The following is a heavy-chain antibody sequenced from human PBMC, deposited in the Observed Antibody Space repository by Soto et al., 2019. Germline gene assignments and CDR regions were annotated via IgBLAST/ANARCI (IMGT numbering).Heavy chain of an antibody. V-gene: IGHV1-58*01. CDR1: GFTFSTSA. CDR2: NVGGSGNT. J-gene: IGHJ6*02. CDR3: AARRSGLYAMDV. D-gene: IGHD1-26*01. Sequence: MQLVQSGPEVKKPGTSVKVSCKASGFTFSTSAVQWVRQARGQRPEWMGWNVGGSGNTNYAQNSQERVIITRDMSTSTVYMELSSLRSDDMAVYFCAARRSGLYAMDVWGQGTTVTVSS.